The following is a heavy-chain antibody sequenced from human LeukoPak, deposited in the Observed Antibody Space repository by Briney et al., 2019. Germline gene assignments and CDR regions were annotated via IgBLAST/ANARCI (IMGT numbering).Heavy chain of an antibody. D-gene: IGHD3-3*01. J-gene: IGHJ6*02. V-gene: IGHV1-18*01. Sequence: ASVKVSCKASGYTFTSYGISWVRQAPGQGLEWMGWISAYNGNTNYAQKLQGRVTMTTDTSTSTAYMELRSLRSDDTAVYYCARGIDFWSGYYDGMDVWGQGTTVTVSS. CDR2: ISAYNGNT. CDR3: ARGIDFWSGYYDGMDV. CDR1: GYTFTSYG.